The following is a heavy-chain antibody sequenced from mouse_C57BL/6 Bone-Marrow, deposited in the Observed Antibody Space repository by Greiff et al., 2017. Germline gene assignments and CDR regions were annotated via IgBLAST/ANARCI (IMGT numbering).Heavy chain of an antibody. CDR2: KFYSGIT. CDR3: ARVGVLWYFEG. V-gene: IGHV3-3*01. Sequence: DVLLVQSGPSLVRPSPSLSLSCTVTGFSINSDCFWIWIQQFPGNKLEYIWYKFYSGITYYNSSLEGRTYITRDTSKNQFSLKLSSVTTEDTATYYYARVGVLWYFEGWGTGTTVTVSS. CDR1: GFSINSDCF. D-gene: IGHD5-1*01. J-gene: IGHJ1*03.